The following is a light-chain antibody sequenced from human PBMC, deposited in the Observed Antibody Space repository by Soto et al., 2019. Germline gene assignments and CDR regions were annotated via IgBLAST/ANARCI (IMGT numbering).Light chain of an antibody. CDR2: EVN. J-gene: IGLJ1*01. Sequence: QSVLTQPPSASGSPGQSVAISCTGTSSDVGGYNYVSWYQQHPGKAPKLMIHEVNKRPSGVPDRFSGSKSGNTASLTVSGLQAEDEADYYCSSYAGSSNVFGTGTKVTVL. CDR1: SSDVGGYNY. CDR3: SSYAGSSNV. V-gene: IGLV2-8*01.